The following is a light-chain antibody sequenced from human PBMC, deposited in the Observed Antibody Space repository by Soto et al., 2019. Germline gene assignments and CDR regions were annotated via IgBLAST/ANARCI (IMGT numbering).Light chain of an antibody. J-gene: IGKJ1*01. CDR1: QSLNGW. Sequence: DIQMTQSPSTLSASVGDRVTITCRASQSLNGWLAWFQKKPGKAPKVLIYKVSNLESGVPLRFSGSGSETEFTFTISSLQPDDFATYYCQQYNSNWWTFGQGTKVEIK. CDR3: QQYNSNWWT. V-gene: IGKV1-5*03. CDR2: KVS.